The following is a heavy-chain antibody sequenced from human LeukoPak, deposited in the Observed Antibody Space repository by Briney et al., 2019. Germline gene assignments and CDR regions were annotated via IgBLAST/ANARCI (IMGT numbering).Heavy chain of an antibody. CDR1: GFTFSSYW. CDR2: IKQDGSEK. J-gene: IGHJ4*02. V-gene: IGHV3-7*01. D-gene: IGHD6-19*01. Sequence: PGGSLRLSCAASGFTFSSYWMSWVRQAPGKGLEWVANIKQDGSEKYYVDSVKGRFTISRDNAKNSLYLQMNSLRAEDTAVYYCASSRGLSSGWYDFDYWGQGTLVTVSS. CDR3: ASSRGLSSGWYDFDY.